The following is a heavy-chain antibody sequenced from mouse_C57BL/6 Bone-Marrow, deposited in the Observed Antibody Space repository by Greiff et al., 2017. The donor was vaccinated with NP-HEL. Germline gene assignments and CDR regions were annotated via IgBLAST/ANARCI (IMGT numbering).Heavy chain of an antibody. CDR2: IDPETGGT. CDR1: GYTFTDYE. J-gene: IGHJ4*01. V-gene: IGHV1-15*01. CDR3: TSFITTVVAPYAMDY. D-gene: IGHD1-1*01. Sequence: QVQLQQSGAELVRPGASVTLSCKASGYTFTDYEMHWVKQTPVHGLEWIGAIDPETGGTAYTQKFQGKAILTADKSSSTAYMELRSLTSEDSAVYYCTSFITTVVAPYAMDYWGQGTSVTVSS.